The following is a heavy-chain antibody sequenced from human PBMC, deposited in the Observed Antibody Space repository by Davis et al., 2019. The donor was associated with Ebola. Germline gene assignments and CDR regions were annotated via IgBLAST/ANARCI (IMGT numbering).Heavy chain of an antibody. CDR3: ARGVYQLNH. CDR2: INAGNGNT. D-gene: IGHD2-2*01. Sequence: AASVKVSCKASGYTFTSYAMHWVRQAPGQRLEWMGWINAGNGNTNYAQKLQGRVTMTTDTSTSTAYMELRSLRSDDTAVYYCARGVYQLNHWGQGTLVTVSS. J-gene: IGHJ5*02. V-gene: IGHV1-3*01. CDR1: GYTFTSYA.